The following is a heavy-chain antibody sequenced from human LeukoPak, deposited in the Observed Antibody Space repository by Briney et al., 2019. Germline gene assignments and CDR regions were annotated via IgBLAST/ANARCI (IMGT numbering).Heavy chain of an antibody. Sequence: PGGSLRLSCAASGFTFSSYAMHWVRQAPGKGLEWVAVISYDGSNKYYADSVKGRFTISRDNSKNTLYLQMNSLRAEDTAVYYCASLLIAVAGTGNYWGQGTLVTVSS. CDR3: ASLLIAVAGTGNY. CDR2: ISYDGSNK. CDR1: GFTFSSYA. D-gene: IGHD6-19*01. J-gene: IGHJ4*02. V-gene: IGHV3-30*04.